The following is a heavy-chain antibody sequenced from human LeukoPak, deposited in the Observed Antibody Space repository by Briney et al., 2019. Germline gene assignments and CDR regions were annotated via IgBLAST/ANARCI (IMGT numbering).Heavy chain of an antibody. Sequence: GRSLRLSCAASGFTFSSYGMHWVRQAPGKGLEWVAVIWYDGSNKYYADSVKGRFTISRDNSKNTLYLQMNSLRVEDTAVYYCAKGPSGITWFDPWGQGTLVTVSS. J-gene: IGHJ5*02. D-gene: IGHD3-10*01. CDR2: IWYDGSNK. CDR3: AKGPSGITWFDP. V-gene: IGHV3-33*06. CDR1: GFTFSSYG.